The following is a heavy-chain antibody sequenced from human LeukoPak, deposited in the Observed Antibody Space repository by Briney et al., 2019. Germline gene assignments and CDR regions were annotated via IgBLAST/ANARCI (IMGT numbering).Heavy chain of an antibody. CDR3: ARGLGYCSGGSCSYGMDV. CDR2: IYYSGST. V-gene: IGHV4-30-4*01. J-gene: IGHJ6*02. CDR1: GVSISSGDYY. D-gene: IGHD2-15*01. Sequence: PSETLSLTCTVSGVSISSGDYYWSWIRQPPGKGLEWIGYIYYSGSTYYNPSLKSRVTISVDTSKNQFSLKLSSVTAADTAVYYCARGLGYCSGGSCSYGMDVWGQGTTVTVSS.